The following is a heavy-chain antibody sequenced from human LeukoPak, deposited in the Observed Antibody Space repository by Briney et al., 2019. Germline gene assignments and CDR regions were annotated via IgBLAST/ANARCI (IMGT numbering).Heavy chain of an antibody. V-gene: IGHV3-7*05. J-gene: IGHJ5*02. CDR3: ARGMAVAANWFDP. D-gene: IGHD6-19*01. Sequence: GGSLRLSCAASGFTFSNYWMNWVRQAPGKGPKGVANINQDGSDKKYVDSVKGRHTISRDNAKNSLYLQMNSLRVEDTAVYYCARGMAVAANWFDPWGQGTLVTVSS. CDR1: GFTFSNYW. CDR2: INQDGSDK.